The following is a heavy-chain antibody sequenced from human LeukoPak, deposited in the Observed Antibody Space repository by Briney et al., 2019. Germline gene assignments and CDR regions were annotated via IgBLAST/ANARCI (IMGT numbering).Heavy chain of an antibody. CDR2: ISGSGGST. J-gene: IGHJ3*02. CDR1: GFTFRRYA. D-gene: IGHD3-3*01. V-gene: IGHV3-23*01. CDR3: AKGLERLRDAFDI. Sequence: PGGSLRLSCAASGFTFRRYAMSWVRQAPGKGLEWVSAISGSGGSTYYADSVKGRFTISRDNSKNTLYLQMTSLRAEDTAVYYCAKGLERLRDAFDIWGQGTLVTVSS.